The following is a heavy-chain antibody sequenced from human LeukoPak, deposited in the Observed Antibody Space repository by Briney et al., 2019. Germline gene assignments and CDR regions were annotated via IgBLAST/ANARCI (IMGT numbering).Heavy chain of an antibody. Sequence: GGSLRLSCAAAGFTFSSYDMHWVRQAPGKGLEWVAFIRNDASNEYYAVSVKGRFTISRDNSKNTLFLQMNSLRVEDTAVYYCTRDPRHLDSWGQGTLVTVSS. D-gene: IGHD6-6*01. CDR1: GFTFSSYD. CDR3: TRDPRHLDS. J-gene: IGHJ4*02. CDR2: IRNDASNE. V-gene: IGHV3-30*02.